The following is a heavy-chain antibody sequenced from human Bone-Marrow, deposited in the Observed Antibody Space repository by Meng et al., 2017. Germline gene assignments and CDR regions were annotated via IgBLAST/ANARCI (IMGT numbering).Heavy chain of an antibody. Sequence: SVKVSCKASGGTFSSYTISWVRQAPGQGLEWMGGIIPIFGTANYAQKFQGRVTITADKSTSTAYMELSSLRSEDTAVYYCARAGSTEYDYVWGSYRYTDYYYGMDVWGQGTTVTVSS. V-gene: IGHV1-69*06. CDR2: IIPIFGTA. J-gene: IGHJ6*02. CDR3: ARAGSTEYDYVWGSYRYTDYYYGMDV. CDR1: GGTFSSYT. D-gene: IGHD3-16*02.